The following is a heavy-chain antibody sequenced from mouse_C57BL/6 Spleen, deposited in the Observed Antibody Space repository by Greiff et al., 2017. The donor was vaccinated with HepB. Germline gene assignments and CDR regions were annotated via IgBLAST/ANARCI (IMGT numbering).Heavy chain of an antibody. CDR3: TRSYYGSSYWFAY. J-gene: IGHJ3*01. CDR1: GYTFTDYE. D-gene: IGHD1-1*01. CDR2: IDPETGGT. V-gene: IGHV1-15*01. Sequence: VQLQQSGAELVRPGASVTLSCKASGYTFTDYEMHWVKQTPVHGLEWIGAIDPETGGTAYNQKFKGKAILTADKSSSTAYIELRSLTSEDSAVYYCTRSYYGSSYWFAYWGQGTLVTVSA.